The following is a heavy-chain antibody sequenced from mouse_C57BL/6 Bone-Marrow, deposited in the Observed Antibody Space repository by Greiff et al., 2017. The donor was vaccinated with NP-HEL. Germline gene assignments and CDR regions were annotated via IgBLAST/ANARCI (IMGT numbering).Heavy chain of an antibody. V-gene: IGHV1-62-2*01. J-gene: IGHJ4*01. CDR3: ERNEDNYPYALDY. CDR2: IYPGSGSI. Sequence: QVQLQQSGAELVKPGASVKLSCKASGYTFTDYTIHWVKQTPGQGLEWIGWIYPGSGSIKYNEKFKDKATLTADKSSSTVYMELSRLTSDDSAVSSYERNEDNYPYALDYWGQGTTVTVSS. CDR1: GYTFTDYT. D-gene: IGHD2-1*01.